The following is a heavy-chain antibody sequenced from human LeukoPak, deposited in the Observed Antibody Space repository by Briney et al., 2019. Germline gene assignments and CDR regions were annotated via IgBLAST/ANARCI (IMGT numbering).Heavy chain of an antibody. CDR1: GFSLSCYA. CDR2: ISGSGEST. J-gene: IGHJ4*02. V-gene: IGHV3-23*01. D-gene: IGHD6-13*01. Sequence: PRGCLRLCCAASGFSLSCYALTSVRQAPGKVLEWVPAISGSGESTYYATSVKGQFTITRDNSKSTLYLQMTGVRSDETAGCWYAKDHGSWPYSLDYWGQGTMVTVSS. CDR3: AKDHGSWPYSLDY.